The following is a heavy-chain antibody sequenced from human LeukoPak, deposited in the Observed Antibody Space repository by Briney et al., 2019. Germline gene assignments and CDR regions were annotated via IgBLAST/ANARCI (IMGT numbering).Heavy chain of an antibody. J-gene: IGHJ4*02. Sequence: SETLSLTCTVSGGSISGYYWSWIRQPPGKGLECIGYIYYSGSTNYNPSLKSRVTISVDTSRNQFSLKLTSVTAADTAVYYCAKVSDRDSSGYYWGFEYWGQGTLVTVSS. D-gene: IGHD3-22*01. V-gene: IGHV4-59*08. CDR3: AKVSDRDSSGYYWGFEY. CDR2: IYYSGST. CDR1: GGSISGYY.